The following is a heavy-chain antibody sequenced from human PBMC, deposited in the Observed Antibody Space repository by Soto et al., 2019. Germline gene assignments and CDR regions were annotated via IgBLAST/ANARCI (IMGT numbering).Heavy chain of an antibody. J-gene: IGHJ4*02. D-gene: IGHD2-15*01. CDR1: GVAVTSYG. CDR2: VSIGGST. Sequence: GSLRLSCAASGVAVTSYGMGSVRHGPGKGLEWVAGVSIGGSTHYADSVRGRFTISRDNSKNTLSLQMNSLTAEDTAVYFCAKRRGAGGHFDYWGQGALVTVSS. CDR3: AKRRGAGGHFDY. V-gene: IGHV3-23*01.